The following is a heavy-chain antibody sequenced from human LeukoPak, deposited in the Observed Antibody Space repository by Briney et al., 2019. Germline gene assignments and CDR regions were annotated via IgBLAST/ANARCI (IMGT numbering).Heavy chain of an antibody. V-gene: IGHV3-23*01. J-gene: IGHJ3*02. CDR1: GFTFSRYD. D-gene: IGHD2-21*01. CDR3: AKGESFAFAT. CDR2: ISRSGPT. Sequence: PGGSLRLSCTTSGFTFSRYDMQWVRQAPGKGLEWVSGISRSGPTHYRDSVRGRFTISRDNSKNTLYLQMNSLRAEDTAVYYCAKGESFAFATWGQGTMVTVSS.